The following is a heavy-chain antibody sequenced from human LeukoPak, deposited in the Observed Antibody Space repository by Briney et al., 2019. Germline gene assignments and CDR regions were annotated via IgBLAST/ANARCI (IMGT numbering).Heavy chain of an antibody. CDR3: ARGRPPDY. CDR1: GGSFSGYY. J-gene: IGHJ4*02. CDR2: INHSGST. V-gene: IGHV4-34*01. Sequence: SETLSLTCAVYGGSFSGYYWSWIRQPPGKGLEWIGEINHSGSTNYNPSLKSRVTISVDTSKNQFSLKLSSVTAADTAVYYCARGRPPDYWGQGTLVTVSS.